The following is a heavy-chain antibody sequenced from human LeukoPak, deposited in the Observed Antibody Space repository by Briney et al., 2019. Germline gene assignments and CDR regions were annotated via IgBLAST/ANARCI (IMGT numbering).Heavy chain of an antibody. CDR2: ISAHTGNT. J-gene: IGHJ1*01. Sequence: ASVKASCKASGYTFSGYGIAWVRQAPGQGLEWMGWISAHTGNTYFAQNFQGRVTMTTDTSTSTAYMELRSLRSDDTAMYCCARSAGDYGDYALYFLHWGQGTLVTVSS. V-gene: IGHV1-18*01. D-gene: IGHD4-17*01. CDR3: ARSAGDYGDYALYFLH. CDR1: GYTFSGYG.